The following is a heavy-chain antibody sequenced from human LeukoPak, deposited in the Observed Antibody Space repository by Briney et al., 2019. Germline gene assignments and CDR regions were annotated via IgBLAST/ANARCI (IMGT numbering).Heavy chain of an antibody. CDR2: IIPIFDTS. V-gene: IGHV1-69*13. CDR1: GYTFTSYD. D-gene: IGHD6-13*01. J-gene: IGHJ5*02. CDR3: ARLKRGIGAAGTSLRGWFDP. Sequence: SVKVSCKASGYTFTSYDINWVRQAPGQGLEWMGGIIPIFDTSNYAQKFQGRVTFTSDDSTSTAYMELSSLRSEDTAVYYCARLKRGIGAAGTSLRGWFDPWGQGTLVTVSS.